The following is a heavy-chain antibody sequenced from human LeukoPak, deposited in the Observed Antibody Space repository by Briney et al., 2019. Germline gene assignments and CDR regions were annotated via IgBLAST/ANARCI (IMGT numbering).Heavy chain of an antibody. V-gene: IGHV4-59*01. CDR2: IYYSGST. Sequence: PSETLSLTCTVSGGSISSYYWSWIRQPPGKGLEWIGYIYYSGSTSYNPSLKSRVTISVDTSKNQFSLKLSSVTAADTAVYYCAREEMLGYCSSTSCYSPYYFDYWGQGTLVTVSS. CDR1: GGSISSYY. D-gene: IGHD2-2*02. J-gene: IGHJ4*02. CDR3: AREEMLGYCSSTSCYSPYYFDY.